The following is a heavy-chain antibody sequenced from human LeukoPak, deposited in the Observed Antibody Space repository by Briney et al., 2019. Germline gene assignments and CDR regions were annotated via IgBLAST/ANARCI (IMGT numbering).Heavy chain of an antibody. D-gene: IGHD6-13*01. CDR1: GFTFSSYE. J-gene: IGHJ5*02. CDR3: ASSYSSPWGVFGP. Sequence: PGGSLRLSCAASGFTFSSYEMNWVRQAPGKGLEWVSYISSSGSTIYYADSVKGRFTISRDNAKNSLYLQMNSLRAEDTAVYYCASSYSSPWGVFGPWGQGTLVTVSS. V-gene: IGHV3-48*03. CDR2: ISSSGSTI.